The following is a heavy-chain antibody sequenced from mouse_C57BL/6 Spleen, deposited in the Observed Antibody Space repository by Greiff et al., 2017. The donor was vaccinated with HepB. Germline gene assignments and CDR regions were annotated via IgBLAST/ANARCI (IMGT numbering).Heavy chain of an antibody. D-gene: IGHD1-1*01. CDR2: IHPNSGST. Sequence: QVQLQQPGAELVKPGASVKLSCKASGYTFTSYWMHWVKQRPGQGLEWIGMIHPNSGSTNYNEKFKSKATLTVDKSSSTAYMQLSSLTSEDSAVYYCARMGITTVVADYWGQGTTLTVSS. CDR3: ARMGITTVVADY. V-gene: IGHV1-64*01. J-gene: IGHJ2*01. CDR1: GYTFTSYW.